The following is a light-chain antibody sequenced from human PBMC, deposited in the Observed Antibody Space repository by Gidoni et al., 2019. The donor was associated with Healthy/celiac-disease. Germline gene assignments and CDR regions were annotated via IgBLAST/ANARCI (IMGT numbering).Light chain of an antibody. CDR3: SSYTSSSPHVV. CDR2: DVS. V-gene: IGLV2-14*04. Sequence: ITISCTGTSSDVGGYNYVSWYQQHPGKAPKLMIDDVSNRPSGVSNRFSGSKSGNTASLTISGLQAEDEADYYCSSYTSSSPHVVFGGGTKLTVL. CDR1: SSDVGGYNY. J-gene: IGLJ2*01.